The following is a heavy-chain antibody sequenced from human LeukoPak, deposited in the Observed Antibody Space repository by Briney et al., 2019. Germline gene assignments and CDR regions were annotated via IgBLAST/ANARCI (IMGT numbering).Heavy chain of an antibody. V-gene: IGHV1-69*05. D-gene: IGHD1-26*01. CDR2: IIPIFGTA. J-gene: IGHJ4*02. CDR3: ARGGWELLQGFDY. CDR1: GGTFSSYA. Sequence: GASAKVSCKASGGTFSSYAISWVRQAPGQGLEWMGGIIPIFGTANYAQKFQGRVTITTDESTSTAYMELSSLRSEDTAVYYCARGGWELLQGFDYWGQGTLVTVSS.